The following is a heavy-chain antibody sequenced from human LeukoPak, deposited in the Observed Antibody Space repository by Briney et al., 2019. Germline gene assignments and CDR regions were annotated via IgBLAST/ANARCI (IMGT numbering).Heavy chain of an antibody. V-gene: IGHV1-69*05. D-gene: IGHD3-10*01. Sequence: ASVKVSCKASGGTFSSYAISWVRQAPGQGLEWMGGIIPIVGTANYAQKFQGRVTITTDESTSTAYMELSSLRSEDTAVYYCARDRGDYYGSGKPLGYFVYWGQGTLVTVSS. CDR2: IIPIVGTA. CDR1: GGTFSSYA. J-gene: IGHJ4*02. CDR3: ARDRGDYYGSGKPLGYFVY.